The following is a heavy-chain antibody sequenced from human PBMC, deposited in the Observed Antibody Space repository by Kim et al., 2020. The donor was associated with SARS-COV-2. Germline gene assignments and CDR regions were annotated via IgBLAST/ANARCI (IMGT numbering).Heavy chain of an antibody. J-gene: IGHJ4*02. CDR3: ARKGDKWELPFDY. D-gene: IGHD1-26*01. V-gene: IGHV1-3*01. Sequence: YSQKFQGRVTITRDTSASTAYMELSSLRSEDTAVYYCARKGDKWELPFDYWGQGTLVTVSS.